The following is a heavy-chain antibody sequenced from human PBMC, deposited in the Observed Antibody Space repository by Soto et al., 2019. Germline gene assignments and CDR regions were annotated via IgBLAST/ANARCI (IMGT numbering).Heavy chain of an antibody. CDR1: GFTFSDYY. CDR3: ARALADLNMVRGVIIFNSPQSYYFDY. V-gene: IGHV3-11*06. CDR2: ISSSSSYT. Sequence: GGSLRLSCAASGFTFSDYYMSWIRQAPGKGLEWVSYISSSSSYTNYADSVKGRFTISRDNAKNSLYLQMNSLRAEDTAVYYCARALADLNMVRGVIIFNSPQSYYFDYWGQGTLVTVSS. J-gene: IGHJ4*02. D-gene: IGHD3-10*01.